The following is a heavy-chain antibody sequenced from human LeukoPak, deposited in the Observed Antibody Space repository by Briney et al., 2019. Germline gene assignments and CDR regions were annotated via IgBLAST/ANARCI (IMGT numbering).Heavy chain of an antibody. CDR2: IRHDGTNK. V-gene: IGHV3-30*02. CDR1: RFDFSTFG. D-gene: IGHD5-18*01. Sequence: GGSLRLSCVASRFDFSTFGMHWVRQAPGKGLEWVTFIRHDGTNKWFADSVKGRFTITRDNSKNTLYLQMNSLRAEDTAVYYCAKPVTAMAVVPFDYWGQGTLVTVSS. J-gene: IGHJ4*02. CDR3: AKPVTAMAVVPFDY.